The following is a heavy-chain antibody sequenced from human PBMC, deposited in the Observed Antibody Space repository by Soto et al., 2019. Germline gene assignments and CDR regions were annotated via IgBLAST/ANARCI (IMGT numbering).Heavy chain of an antibody. CDR3: ARDDRDYVWGSFRYFDC. CDR2: INSDGSST. CDR1: GFTFSTYW. V-gene: IGHV3-74*01. D-gene: IGHD3-16*01. Sequence: PGGSLRLSCAASGFTFSTYWMQWVRQAPGKGLVWVSRINSDGSSTTYADSVKGRFTVSRDSAKNTLYLQMNSLRAEDTAVYFCARDDRDYVWGSFRYFDCWGQGTQVTVSS. J-gene: IGHJ4*02.